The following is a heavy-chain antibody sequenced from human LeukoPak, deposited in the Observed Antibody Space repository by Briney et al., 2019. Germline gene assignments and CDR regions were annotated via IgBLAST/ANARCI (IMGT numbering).Heavy chain of an antibody. J-gene: IGHJ4*02. D-gene: IGHD6-13*01. Sequence: GGSLRLPWAASGFTLSSYAMTWVRQAPGRGLEWVSSVDGGGGGTYYADSVKGRFTISRDNSKDTLYLQMNGLRAEDTAVYFCAKQSAGSAAWYSLHYDFWGQGTLVTVSS. V-gene: IGHV3-23*01. CDR2: VDGGGGGT. CDR3: AKQSAGSAAWYSLHYDF. CDR1: GFTLSSYA.